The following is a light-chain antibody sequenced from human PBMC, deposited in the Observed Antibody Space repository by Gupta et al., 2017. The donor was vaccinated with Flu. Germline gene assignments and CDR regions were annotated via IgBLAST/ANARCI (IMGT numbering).Light chain of an antibody. V-gene: IGLV7-46*01. CDR1: TGTVTSAHY. J-gene: IGLJ1*01. CDR2: DAD. CDR3: CLAYHGALV. Sequence: TPTCGTSTGTVTSAHYPYWFQQKPGQAPRAFSYDADNKHACTPARVSGSLLGGTAAMTLSGAQPEDESLYDCCLAYHGALVFGPGTKLTVL.